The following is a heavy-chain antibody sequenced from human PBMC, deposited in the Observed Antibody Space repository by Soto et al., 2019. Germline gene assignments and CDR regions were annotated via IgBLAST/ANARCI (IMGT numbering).Heavy chain of an antibody. V-gene: IGHV4-30-4*01. CDR3: ARDHANRPFDY. J-gene: IGHJ4*02. CDR2: IYYSGST. CDR1: GGSISSGDYY. Sequence: KPSETLSLTCTVSGGSISSGDYYWSWIRQPPGKGLEWIGYIYYSGSTYYNPSLKSRVTISVDTSKNQFSLKLSSVTAADTAVYYCARDHANRPFDYWGQGTLVTVSS.